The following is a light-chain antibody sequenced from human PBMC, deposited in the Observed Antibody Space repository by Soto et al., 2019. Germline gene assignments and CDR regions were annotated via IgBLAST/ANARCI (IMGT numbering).Light chain of an antibody. CDR1: SSNIGSNY. Sequence: VLTQPPSASGTPGQRVTISCSGSSSNIGSNYVYWYQQLPGTAPKLLIYRNNQRPSGVPDRFSGSKSGTSASLAISGLRSEDEADYYCAAWDDSLSGPVFGGGTQLTVL. CDR3: AAWDDSLSGPV. J-gene: IGLJ7*01. CDR2: RNN. V-gene: IGLV1-47*01.